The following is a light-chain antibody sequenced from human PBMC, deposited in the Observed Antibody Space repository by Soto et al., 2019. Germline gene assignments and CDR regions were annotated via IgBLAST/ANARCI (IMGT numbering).Light chain of an antibody. Sequence: EIVLTQSPGTLSLSPGERATLSCRASQSINTRYSAWYQQKAGQPPRLLIYATSSRAPGIPDRFSGSGSGTDFTLTISRLEPEDFAVYYCQQYDDSARYKFGQGTNLDIK. CDR2: ATS. CDR3: QQYDDSARYK. CDR1: QSINTRY. J-gene: IGKJ2*01. V-gene: IGKV3-20*01.